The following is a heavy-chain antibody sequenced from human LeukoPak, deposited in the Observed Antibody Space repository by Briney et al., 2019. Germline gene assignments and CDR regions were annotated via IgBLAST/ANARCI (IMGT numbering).Heavy chain of an antibody. Sequence: PSETLSLTCTVSGGSISSYYWSWIRQPPGEGLEWIGYIYYSGSTNYNPSLKSRVTIPVDTSKNQFSLKLSSVTAADTAVYYCARGRYCSGGSCYPSIDVWGKGTTVTVSS. D-gene: IGHD2-15*01. CDR2: IYYSGST. J-gene: IGHJ6*03. CDR3: ARGRYCSGGSCYPSIDV. V-gene: IGHV4-59*01. CDR1: GGSISSYY.